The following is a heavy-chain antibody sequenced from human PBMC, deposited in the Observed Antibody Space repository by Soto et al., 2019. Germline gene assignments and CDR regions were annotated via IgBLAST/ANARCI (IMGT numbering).Heavy chain of an antibody. D-gene: IGHD6-19*01. CDR1: GVSLSTSGMC. V-gene: IGHV2-70*11. CDR2: IDWDDDK. CDR3: ARIVGSGWYGFDY. J-gene: IGHJ4*02. Sequence: SGPTLVNPPQTPTLTCTFSGVSLSTSGMCVSWIRQPPGKALEWLARIDWDDDKYYSTSLKTRLTISKDTSKNQVVLTMTNMDPVDTATYYCARIVGSGWYGFDYWGQGTLVTVSS.